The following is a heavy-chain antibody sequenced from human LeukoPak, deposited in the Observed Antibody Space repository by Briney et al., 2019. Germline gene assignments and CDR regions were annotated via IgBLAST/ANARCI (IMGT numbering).Heavy chain of an antibody. CDR1: GGSISSYY. CDR3: ARDFAVTGPMDYFDY. Sequence: SETLSLTCAVSGGSISSYYWSWIRQPAGKGLEWIGRIYTSGSTNYNPSLKSRVTMSVDTSKNQFSLKLSSVTAADTAVYYCARDFAVTGPMDYFDYWGQGTLATVSS. D-gene: IGHD6-19*01. J-gene: IGHJ4*02. CDR2: IYTSGST. V-gene: IGHV4-4*07.